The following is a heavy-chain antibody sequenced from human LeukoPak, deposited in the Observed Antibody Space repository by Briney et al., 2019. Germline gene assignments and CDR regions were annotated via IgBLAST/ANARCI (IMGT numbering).Heavy chain of an antibody. CDR3: ARSPSPYSSGWYFDY. V-gene: IGHV6-1*01. D-gene: IGHD6-19*01. CDR1: GDSFSINSAA. CDR2: TYQRSKWYN. J-gene: IGHJ4*02. Sequence: SQTLSLTCAISGDSFSINSAAWNWIRQSPSRGLEWLGRTYQRSKWYNDYAVSVKSRITINPDISKNQFSLQLDSVTPEDTAVYYCARSPSPYSSGWYFDYWGQGTLVTVSS.